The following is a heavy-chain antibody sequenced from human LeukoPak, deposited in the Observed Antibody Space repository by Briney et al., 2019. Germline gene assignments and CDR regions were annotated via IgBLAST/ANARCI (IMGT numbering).Heavy chain of an antibody. J-gene: IGHJ5*02. Sequence: PGGSLRPSCAASGFTFNDYYMSWIRQAPGKGLEWLSYINIGGTNTHYADSVKGRFTISRDNAKKSLYLEMNNLRAEDTAVYYCATDGAGFDTWGQGALVTVSS. V-gene: IGHV3-11*01. CDR3: ATDGAGFDT. CDR2: INIGGTNT. CDR1: GFTFNDYY.